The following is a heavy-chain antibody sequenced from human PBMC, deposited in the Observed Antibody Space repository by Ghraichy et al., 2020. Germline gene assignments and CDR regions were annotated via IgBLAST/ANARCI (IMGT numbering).Heavy chain of an antibody. J-gene: IGHJ4*02. Sequence: ASVKVSCKASGYTFTSYCIRWVRQAPGQGLEWMGWINAYNGNTNYAQKLQGRVTMTTDTSTSTAYMELRSLRSDDTAVYYCAREHSGYDPLDYGGQGTLVTVSS. CDR1: GYTFTSYC. CDR2: INAYNGNT. CDR3: AREHSGYDPLDY. D-gene: IGHD5-12*01. V-gene: IGHV1-18*01.